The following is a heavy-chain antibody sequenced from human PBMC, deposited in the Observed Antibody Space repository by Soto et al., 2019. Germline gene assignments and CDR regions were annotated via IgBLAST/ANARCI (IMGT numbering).Heavy chain of an antibody. V-gene: IGHV3-74*01. D-gene: IGHD3-10*01. CDR3: ARGGLRSYWFAP. Sequence: EVQLVESGGGLVQPGGSLRLSCEAYGFTFSTYWMHWVRQAPGKGLVWVSRIIGDGSTTNYSDSVKGRFTISRDNAKNMLYLQVSGLRAEDTAVYYCARGGLRSYWFAPWGQGTLVTVSS. J-gene: IGHJ5*02. CDR2: IIGDGSTT. CDR1: GFTFSTYW.